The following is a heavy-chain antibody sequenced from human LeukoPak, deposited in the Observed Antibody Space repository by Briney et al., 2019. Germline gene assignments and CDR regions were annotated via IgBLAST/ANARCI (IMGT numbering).Heavy chain of an antibody. J-gene: IGHJ4*02. CDR1: GGTFSSYA. CDR3: ARDLGSGSYYRFDY. CDR2: IIPIFGTA. D-gene: IGHD1-26*01. V-gene: IGHV1-69*13. Sequence: ASVKFSCKASGGTFSSYAISWVRQAPGQGLEWMGGIIPIFGTANYAQKFQGRVTITADESTSTAYMELSSLRSDDTAVYYCARDLGSGSYYRFDYWGQGTLVTVSS.